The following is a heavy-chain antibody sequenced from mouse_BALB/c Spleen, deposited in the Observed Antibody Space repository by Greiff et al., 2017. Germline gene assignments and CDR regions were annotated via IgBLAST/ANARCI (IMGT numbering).Heavy chain of an antibody. CDR2: ISYSGST. D-gene: IGHD3-2*01. V-gene: IGHV3-8*02. J-gene: IGHJ4*01. CDR3: ARRSRDSSGFYAMDY. CDR1: GDSITSGY. Sequence: EVQRVESGPSLVKPSQTLSLTCSVTGDSITSGYWNWIRKFPGNKLEYMGYISYSGSTYYNPSLKSRISITRDTSKNQYYLQLNSVTTEDTATYYCARRSRDSSGFYAMDYWGQGTSVTVSS.